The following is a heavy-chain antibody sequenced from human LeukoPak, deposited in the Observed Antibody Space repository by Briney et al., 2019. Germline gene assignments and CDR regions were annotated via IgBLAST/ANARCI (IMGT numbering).Heavy chain of an antibody. J-gene: IGHJ2*01. D-gene: IGHD3-22*01. V-gene: IGHV5-51*01. Sequence: GESLKISCKGSGYNFTTYWIAWVRQMPGKGLEWMGIIYPGDSDARYSPPFQGQVTISADKSITTAYLQWSSLKASDTAMYYCARVPYSSGYYYDWYIDLWGRGTLVTVSS. CDR2: IYPGDSDA. CDR1: GYNFTTYW. CDR3: ARVPYSSGYYYDWYIDL.